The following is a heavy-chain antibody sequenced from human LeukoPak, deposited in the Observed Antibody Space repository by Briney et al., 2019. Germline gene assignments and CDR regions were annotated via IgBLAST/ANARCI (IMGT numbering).Heavy chain of an antibody. CDR3: ARSRRNWNYGDYYYYYYTDV. D-gene: IGHD1-7*01. CDR2: IYYSGST. Sequence: SETLSLTCTVSGGSISSSSYYWGWIRQPPGKGLEWIGSIYYSGSTYYNPSLKSRVTISVDTSKNQFSLKLSSVTAADTAVYYCARSRRNWNYGDYYYYYYTDVWGKGTTVTVSS. V-gene: IGHV4-39*07. CDR1: GGSISSSSYY. J-gene: IGHJ6*03.